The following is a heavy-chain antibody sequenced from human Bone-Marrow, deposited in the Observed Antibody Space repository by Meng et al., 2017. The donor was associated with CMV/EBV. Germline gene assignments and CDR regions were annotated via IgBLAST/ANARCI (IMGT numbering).Heavy chain of an antibody. Sequence: GESLKISCAASGFTFSSYWMSWVRQAPGKGLEWVANIKQDGSEKYYVDSVKGRFTISRDNAKNSLYLQMNSLRAEDTAVYYCAREGAAADDGFDYWGPGTLVTGSS. CDR2: IKQDGSEK. CDR1: GFTFSSYW. D-gene: IGHD6-13*01. CDR3: AREGAAADDGFDY. V-gene: IGHV3-7*01. J-gene: IGHJ4*02.